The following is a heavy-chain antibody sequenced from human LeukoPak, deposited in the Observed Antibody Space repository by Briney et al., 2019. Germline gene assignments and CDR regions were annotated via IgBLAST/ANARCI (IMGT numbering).Heavy chain of an antibody. CDR1: GFTFSDYY. Sequence: PGGSLRLSCAASGFTFSDYYMSWIRQAPGKGLEWVSYISSSGSTIYYADSVKGRFTISRDNAKNSLYLQMNSLRAEDTAVCYCARDRSSSSWYRWFDPWGQGTLVTVSS. CDR2: ISSSGSTI. CDR3: ARDRSSSSWYRWFDP. J-gene: IGHJ5*02. D-gene: IGHD6-13*01. V-gene: IGHV3-11*01.